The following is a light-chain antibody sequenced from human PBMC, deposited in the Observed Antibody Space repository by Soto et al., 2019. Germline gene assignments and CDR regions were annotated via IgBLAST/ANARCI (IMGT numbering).Light chain of an antibody. V-gene: IGKV3D-20*02. CDR2: GAS. CDR3: QQRRT. CDR1: QSFRSSY. J-gene: IGKJ4*01. Sequence: EIVLTQSPGTLSLSPGERATLSCRASQSFRSSYLAWYQQKPGQAPRLLIYGASSRATGIPARFSGSGSGTDFTLTISSLEPEDFAVYYCQQRRTFGGGTKVEIK.